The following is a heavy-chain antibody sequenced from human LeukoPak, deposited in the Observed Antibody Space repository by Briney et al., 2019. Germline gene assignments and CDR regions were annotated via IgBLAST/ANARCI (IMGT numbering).Heavy chain of an antibody. CDR2: IYTSGST. J-gene: IGHJ4*02. CDR1: GGSISSYY. CDR3: AREKQSSGWYVPNYFDY. Sequence: PSETLSLACTVSGGSISSYYWSWIRQPAGKGLEWIGRIYTSGSTNYNPSLKSRVTMSVDTSKNQFSLKPSSVTAADTAVYYCAREKQSSGWYVPNYFDYWGQGTLVTVSS. V-gene: IGHV4-4*07. D-gene: IGHD6-19*01.